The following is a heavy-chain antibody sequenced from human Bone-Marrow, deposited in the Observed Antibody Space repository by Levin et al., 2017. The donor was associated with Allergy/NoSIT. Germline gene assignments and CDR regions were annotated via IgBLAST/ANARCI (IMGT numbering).Heavy chain of an antibody. CDR2: IKKRTDGETT. CDR3: STGTDCRDGQDCH. Sequence: SCAASGFAFSGTWMNWFRQAPGKGLEWVGRIKKRTDGETTDYAAPVRGRFTISRDDSKNALFLQMNSLKTEDTAVYDCSTGTDCRDGQDCHWGQGTLVTVSS. CDR1: GFAFSGTW. D-gene: IGHD2-21*01. V-gene: IGHV3-15*01. J-gene: IGHJ4*02.